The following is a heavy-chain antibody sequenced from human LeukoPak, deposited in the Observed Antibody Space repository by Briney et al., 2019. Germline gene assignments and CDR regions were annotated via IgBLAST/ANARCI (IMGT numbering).Heavy chain of an antibody. CDR3: ARVNRENVFGVSMDV. CDR2: INPSGVTI. D-gene: IGHD3-10*01. V-gene: IGHV1-46*01. Sequence: GASVKVSCKASGYTFTSYDMHWVRQAPGQGLEWMGIINPSGVTITYAQKFQGRVTMTRDTSTSTVYVELSSLRSEDTAVYYCARVNRENVFGVSMDVWGQGTTVTVSS. CDR1: GYTFTSYD. J-gene: IGHJ6*02.